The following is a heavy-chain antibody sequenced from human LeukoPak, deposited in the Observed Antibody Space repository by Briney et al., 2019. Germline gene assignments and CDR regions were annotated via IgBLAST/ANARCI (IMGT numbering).Heavy chain of an antibody. CDR3: ARAGRAAAGTGDY. J-gene: IGHJ4*02. CDR2: IYYSGST. V-gene: IGHV4-30-4*08. CDR1: GGSISSGDYY. D-gene: IGHD6-13*01. Sequence: PSQTLSLTSTVSGGSISSGDYYWSWIRQPPGKGLEWIGYIYYSGSTYYNPSLKSRVTISVDTSKNQFSLKLSSVTAADTAVYYCARAGRAAAGTGDYWGQGTLVTVSS.